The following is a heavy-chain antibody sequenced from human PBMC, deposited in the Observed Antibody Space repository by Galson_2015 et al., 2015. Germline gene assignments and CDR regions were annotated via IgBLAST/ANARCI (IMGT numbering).Heavy chain of an antibody. V-gene: IGHV5-51*01. D-gene: IGHD6-13*01. J-gene: IGHJ4*02. CDR1: GYTFIRYW. CDR3: ARQGRAAAFEY. CDR2: IYPDDSDT. Sequence: QSGAEVKKSGESLKISCTGSGYTFIRYWIGWVRQMPGKGLEWMGIIYPDDSDTIYSPSFQGQVTILADKSISTAYLQWSSLKASDTAIYYCARQGRAAAFEYWGQGTLVTVPS.